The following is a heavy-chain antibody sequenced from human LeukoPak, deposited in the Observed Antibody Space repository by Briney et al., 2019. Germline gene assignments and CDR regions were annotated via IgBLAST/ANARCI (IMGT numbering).Heavy chain of an antibody. D-gene: IGHD3-22*01. Sequence: SETLSLTCAVCGGSFSGYYWSWIRQPPGEGLEWIGEINHSGSTNYNPSLKSRVTISVDTSKNQFSMKLSSVTAADTAVYYCARGRYYYDSSGYYPGYYMDVWGKGTTVTVSS. CDR2: INHSGST. CDR1: GGSFSGYY. J-gene: IGHJ6*03. V-gene: IGHV4-34*01. CDR3: ARGRYYYDSSGYYPGYYMDV.